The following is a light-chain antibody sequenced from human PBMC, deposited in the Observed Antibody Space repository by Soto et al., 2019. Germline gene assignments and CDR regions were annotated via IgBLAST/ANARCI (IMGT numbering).Light chain of an antibody. J-gene: IGKJ1*01. CDR2: DTS. V-gene: IGKV3-15*01. Sequence: VGRRQSPATLSVSQGECATLSCGASQGLGDTLAWYQHKPGQTPRLLIYDTSTRATGVPTRFSGSRSGAEFTLTINSLQSEDFAVYYCQQYNNWPRTFGQGTKVDIK. CDR3: QQYNNWPRT. CDR1: QGLGDT.